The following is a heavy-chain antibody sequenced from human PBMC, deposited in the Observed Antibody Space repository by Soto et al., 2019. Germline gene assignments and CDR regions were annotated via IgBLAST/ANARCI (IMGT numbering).Heavy chain of an antibody. D-gene: IGHD3-10*01. J-gene: IGHJ6*02. V-gene: IGHV4-31*03. CDR1: GGSISSGGYY. CDR2: IYYSGST. Sequence: QVQLQESGPGLVKPSQTLSLTCTVSGGSISSGGYYWSWIRQHPGKGLEWIGYIYYSGSTYYNPSVKSRVTISVDTSKNQFSLKLSSVTAADTAVYYGARDYAPDRGFGERIYYYYYGMDVWGQGTTVTVSS. CDR3: ARDYAPDRGFGERIYYYYYGMDV.